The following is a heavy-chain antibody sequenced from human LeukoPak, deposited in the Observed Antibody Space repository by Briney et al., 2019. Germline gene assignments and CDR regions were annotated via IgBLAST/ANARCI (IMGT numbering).Heavy chain of an antibody. CDR1: GGSISSDSYY. CDR3: ARVDDRGHYYDSSGPRKLFDY. Sequence: KPSETLSLTCSVSGGSISSDSYYWSWIRQPAGKGLEWIRRIYTSGSTNYNPSLKSRVTISVDTSKNQFSLKLSSVTAADTAVYYCARVDDRGHYYDSSGPRKLFDYWGQGTLVTVSS. CDR2: IYTSGST. V-gene: IGHV4-61*02. J-gene: IGHJ4*02. D-gene: IGHD3-22*01.